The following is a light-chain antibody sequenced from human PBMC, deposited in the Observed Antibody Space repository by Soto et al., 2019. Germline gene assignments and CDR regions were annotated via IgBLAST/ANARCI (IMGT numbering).Light chain of an antibody. CDR3: HHYET. CDR1: HKFTAYS. J-gene: IGKJ1*01. CDR2: GTS. V-gene: IGKV3-20*01. Sequence: EIVLTQSPDTLSLSPGERATLSCRASHKFTAYSLAWYQQNPGQAPRLLIYGTSRRATGVPDRFSASGSGTDFTLTISRLEPEDFTVYYCHHYETFGQGTKVDIK.